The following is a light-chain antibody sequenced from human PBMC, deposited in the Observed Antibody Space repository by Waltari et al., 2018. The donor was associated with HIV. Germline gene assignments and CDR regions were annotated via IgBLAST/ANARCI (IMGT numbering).Light chain of an antibody. Sequence: QSVLTQPPSASGTPGQSVTIFCSGSSSNIGSNYVYWYQQLPGKTRILLIHRNNQRPSGVPDRFSGSKSGTSASLAISGLRSEDEAEYYCAAWDDSLSGWVFGGGTKLTVL. J-gene: IGLJ3*02. CDR2: RNN. CDR1: SSNIGSNY. CDR3: AAWDDSLSGWV. V-gene: IGLV1-47*01.